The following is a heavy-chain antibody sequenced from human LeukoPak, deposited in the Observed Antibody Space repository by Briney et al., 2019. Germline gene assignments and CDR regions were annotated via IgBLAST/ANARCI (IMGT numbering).Heavy chain of an antibody. V-gene: IGHV3-53*01. D-gene: IGHD2-21*02. CDR3: ASAPPGVYCGGDCSVNYYGMDV. CDR2: IFSGGGT. Sequence: GGSLRLSCAASGFTVSSNYMIWVRQAPGKGLEWVSVIFSGGGTYYADSVKGRFTISRDNSKNTLFLQMSSLRAEDTAVYYCASAPPGVYCGGDCSVNYYGMDVWGQGTTVTVSS. CDR1: GFTVSSNY. J-gene: IGHJ6*02.